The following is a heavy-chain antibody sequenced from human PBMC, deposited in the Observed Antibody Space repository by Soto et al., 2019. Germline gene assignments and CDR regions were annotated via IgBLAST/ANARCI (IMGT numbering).Heavy chain of an antibody. CDR3: VTRFTAVATARFDY. Sequence: GGSLRLSCVASRFDFSTYELSWVRQAAGKGLEWVSRVSLTGDRTNYAGSVKGRFTLSREDSKNTVYLHMNGLEIEDTAMYYCVTRFTAVATARFDYWGQGTLVTVSS. CDR1: RFDFSTYE. V-gene: IGHV3-23*01. CDR2: VSLTGDRT. D-gene: IGHD2-21*02. J-gene: IGHJ4*02.